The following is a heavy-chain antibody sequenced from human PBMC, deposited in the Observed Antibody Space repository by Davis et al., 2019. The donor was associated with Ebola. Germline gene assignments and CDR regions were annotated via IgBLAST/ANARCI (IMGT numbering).Heavy chain of an antibody. V-gene: IGHV2-26*01. CDR1: GGSLSGYYW. Sequence: PSETLSLTCAVSGGSLSGYYWTWIRQPPGKALEWLAHILWNDDKSYSTSLKSRLTISKDTSKRQVVLSMTNMDPVDTGTYFCARIIWLYYYYSMDVWGQGTTVTVSS. CDR2: ILWNDDK. CDR3: ARIIWLYYYYSMDV. J-gene: IGHJ6*02. D-gene: IGHD2-2*02.